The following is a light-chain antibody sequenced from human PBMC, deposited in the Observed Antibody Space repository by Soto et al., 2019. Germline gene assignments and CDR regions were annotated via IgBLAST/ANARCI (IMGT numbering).Light chain of an antibody. CDR1: QNVRSN. V-gene: IGKV3-11*01. J-gene: IGKJ4*02. CDR3: QQRSSWPLT. CDR2: SAS. Sequence: EIVMTQSPATLSVSPGARAPLSCRASQNVRSNLAWYQQKPGQAPRLLIHSASTGATGIPARFSGSGSGTDFTLTISSLEPEDFAVYFCQQRSSWPLTFGGGTKVDIK.